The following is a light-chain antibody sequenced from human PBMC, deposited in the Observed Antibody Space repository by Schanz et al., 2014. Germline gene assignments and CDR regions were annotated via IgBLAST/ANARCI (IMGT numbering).Light chain of an antibody. CDR2: DVN. V-gene: IGLV2-11*01. CDR3: CSYTSSSTWV. Sequence: QSALTQPRSVSGSPGQSVTISCTGTSNDIGDYNYVSWYQQHPGKAPKVMIYDVNKRPSGVPDRFSGSKSGNTASLTISGLQAEDEAHYYCCSYTSSSTWVFGGGTKVTVL. J-gene: IGLJ3*02. CDR1: SNDIGDYNY.